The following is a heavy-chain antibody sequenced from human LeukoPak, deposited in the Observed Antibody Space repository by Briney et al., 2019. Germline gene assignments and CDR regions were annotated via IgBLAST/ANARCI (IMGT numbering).Heavy chain of an antibody. D-gene: IGHD6-13*01. V-gene: IGHV4-59*01. J-gene: IGHJ5*02. CDR3: ASYDRSRLDP. Sequence: SETLSLTCTVSGGXFSSYYCSWIRQPPGKGLEWIGNIYYSGSTNCNPSLKSRVTMSVDTSKNQFSLKLSSVTAADTAVYYCASYDRSRLDPWGQGTLVTVSS. CDR2: IYYSGST. CDR1: GGXFSSYY.